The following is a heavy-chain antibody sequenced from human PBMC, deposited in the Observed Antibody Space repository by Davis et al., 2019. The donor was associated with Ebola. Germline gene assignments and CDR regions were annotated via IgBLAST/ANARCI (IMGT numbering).Heavy chain of an antibody. J-gene: IGHJ4*02. D-gene: IGHD3-22*01. Sequence: SVKVSCKASGNTISTYTIDWVRQAPGQGLEWMGGIIPIFGTTNYAQKFQGRVTITADKSTSTAYMELSSLRSEDTAVYYCARGWYYYDSSGYYYEDFDYWGQGTLVTVSS. CDR3: ARGWYYYDSSGYYYEDFDY. V-gene: IGHV1-69*06. CDR1: GNTISTYT. CDR2: IIPIFGTT.